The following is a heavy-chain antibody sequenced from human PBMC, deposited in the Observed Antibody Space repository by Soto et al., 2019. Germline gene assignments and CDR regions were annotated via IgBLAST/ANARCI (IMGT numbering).Heavy chain of an antibody. J-gene: IGHJ6*02. V-gene: IGHV4-39*01. D-gene: IGHD2-15*01. Sequence: SETLSLTCSVSGYSVSSSDYYWAWIRQPPGKGLEWIGSMLYSGLTYYNPSLKGRVTLSVDTSKSQFSVRLNSVTASDTAVYYCAPLSVSLSGPYGIHVWGQGTTVTVSS. CDR1: GYSVSSSDYY. CDR2: MLYSGLT. CDR3: APLSVSLSGPYGIHV.